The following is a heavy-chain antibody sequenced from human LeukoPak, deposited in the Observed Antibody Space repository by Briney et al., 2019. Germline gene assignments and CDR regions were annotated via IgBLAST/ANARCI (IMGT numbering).Heavy chain of an antibody. J-gene: IGHJ6*03. CDR2: KYYSGST. CDR1: GVSISDGRYY. Sequence: PSETLSLTCSVSGVSISDGRYYWTWIRQHPGKGLEWIGYKYYSGSTNYNPSLKSRVTISVDTSKNQFSLKLSSVTAADTAVYYCARVIRKPRYCSSTSCSAAYYYYYYMDVWGKGTTVTVSS. V-gene: IGHV4-61*01. D-gene: IGHD2-2*01. CDR3: ARVIRKPRYCSSTSCSAAYYYYYYMDV.